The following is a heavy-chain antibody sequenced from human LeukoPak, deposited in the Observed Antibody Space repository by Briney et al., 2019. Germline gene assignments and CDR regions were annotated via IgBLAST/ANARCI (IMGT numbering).Heavy chain of an antibody. D-gene: IGHD1-26*01. V-gene: IGHV3-30-3*01. CDR2: ISYDGSNK. Sequence: GGSLRLSCAASGFTFSSYAMHWVRQAPGKGLEWVAVISYDGSNKYYADSVKGRFTISRDNSKNTLYLQMNSLRAEDTAVYYCAKVPIVGDSNDYWGQGTLVTVSS. CDR1: GFTFSSYA. J-gene: IGHJ4*02. CDR3: AKVPIVGDSNDY.